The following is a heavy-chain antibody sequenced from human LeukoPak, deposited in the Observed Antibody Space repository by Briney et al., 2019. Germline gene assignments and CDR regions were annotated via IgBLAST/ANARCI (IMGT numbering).Heavy chain of an antibody. D-gene: IGHD3-10*01. Sequence: ASVKVCCKASGYTYTSYGISWVRQAPGQGHEWMGWISAYNGNTNYAQKLQGRVTMTTDTSTSTAYMELRSLRSDDTAVYYCARALWFGDQGFDYWGQGTLVTVSS. CDR2: ISAYNGNT. CDR3: ARALWFGDQGFDY. V-gene: IGHV1-18*01. J-gene: IGHJ4*02. CDR1: GYTYTSYG.